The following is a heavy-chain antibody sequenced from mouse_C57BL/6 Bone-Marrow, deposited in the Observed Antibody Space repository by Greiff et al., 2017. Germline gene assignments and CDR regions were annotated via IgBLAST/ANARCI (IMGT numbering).Heavy chain of an antibody. D-gene: IGHD1-1*01. J-gene: IGHJ2*01. Sequence: VQLQQSGAELVKPGASVKLSCTASGFNIKDYYIHWVKQRTEQGLEWIGRIDPEDGETKYAPKFQDKATITADTSSNTAYLQLSSLTSEDTAVYYCTRSLYCYVTNYWGQGTTLTVSS. CDR3: TRSLYCYVTNY. CDR1: GFNIKDYY. V-gene: IGHV14-2*01. CDR2: IDPEDGET.